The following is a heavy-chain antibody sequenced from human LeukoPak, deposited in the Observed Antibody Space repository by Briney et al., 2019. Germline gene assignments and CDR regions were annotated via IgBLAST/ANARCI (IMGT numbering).Heavy chain of an antibody. CDR2: MNPNSGNT. Sequence: ASVKVSCKASGYTFTSYGISWVRQAPGQGLEWMGYMNPNSGNTAYARKFQGRVTMTRDTSTSTAYMELSSLRSEDTAVYYCARTSVLRYSDWLQPIHYWGQGTLITVSS. CDR3: ARTSVLRYSDWLQPIHY. D-gene: IGHD3-9*01. J-gene: IGHJ4*02. V-gene: IGHV1-8*02. CDR1: GYTFTSYG.